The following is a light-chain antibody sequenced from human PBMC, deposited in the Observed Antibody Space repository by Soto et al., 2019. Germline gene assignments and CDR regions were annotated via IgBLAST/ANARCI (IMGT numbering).Light chain of an antibody. CDR1: SSDVGTYNL. J-gene: IGLJ2*01. Sequence: QSALTQPASVSGSPGQSITISCTGTSSDVGTYNLVSWYQQHPGKAPKLMIYEVIKRPSGVSNRFSGSKSGNTASLTISGLQAEDEADYYCCSYAGPTSWVFGGGTQLTVL. CDR3: CSYAGPTSWV. CDR2: EVI. V-gene: IGLV2-23*02.